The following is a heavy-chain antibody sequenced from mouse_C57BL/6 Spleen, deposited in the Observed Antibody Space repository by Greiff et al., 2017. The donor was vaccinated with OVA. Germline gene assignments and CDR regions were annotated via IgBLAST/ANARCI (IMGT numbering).Heavy chain of an antibody. V-gene: IGHV5-4*01. J-gene: IGHJ1*03. D-gene: IGHD1-1*01. CDR1: GFTFSSYA. CDR3: ARDTTVVARYFDV. CDR2: ISDGGSYT. Sequence: EVMLVESGGGLVKPGGSLKLSCAASGFTFSSYAMSWVRQTPEKRLEWVATISDGGSYTYYPDNVKGRFTISRDNAKNNLYLQMSHLKSEDTAMYYCARDTTVVARYFDVWGTGTTVTVSS.